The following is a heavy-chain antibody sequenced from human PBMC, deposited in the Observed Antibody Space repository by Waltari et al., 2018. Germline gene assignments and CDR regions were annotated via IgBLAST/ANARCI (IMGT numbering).Heavy chain of an antibody. Sequence: QVQLQESGPGLVKPSETLSLTCTVSGGSISSYYWSWIRQPPGKGLEWIGYIYYSGSTNYNPALKGRVTISVDTSKNQFSLKLSSVTAADTAVYYCARAIWFREFSYYYYYYYMDVWGKGTTVTVSS. J-gene: IGHJ6*03. CDR2: IYYSGST. CDR1: GGSISSYY. D-gene: IGHD3-10*01. V-gene: IGHV4-59*01. CDR3: ARAIWFREFSYYYYYYYMDV.